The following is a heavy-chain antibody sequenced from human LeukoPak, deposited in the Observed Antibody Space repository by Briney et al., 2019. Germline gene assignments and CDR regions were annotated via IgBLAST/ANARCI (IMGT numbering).Heavy chain of an antibody. V-gene: IGHV1-2*02. Sequence: ASVKVSCTASGYTFTGYYMHWVRQAPGQGLEWMGWINPNSGGTNYAQKFQGRVTMTRDTSISTAYMELSRLRSDDTAAYYCARDRGYCSGGRCFDAFDIWGQGTMVTVSS. CDR1: GYTFTGYY. D-gene: IGHD2-15*01. CDR2: INPNSGGT. CDR3: ARDRGYCSGGRCFDAFDI. J-gene: IGHJ3*02.